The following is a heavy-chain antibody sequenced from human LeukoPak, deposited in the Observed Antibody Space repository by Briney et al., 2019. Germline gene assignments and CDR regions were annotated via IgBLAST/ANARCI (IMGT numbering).Heavy chain of an antibody. Sequence: SRVTISVDTSKNQFSLKLSSVTAADTAVYYCARGTYYYDSSGYPPVYYFDYWGQGTLVTVSS. CDR3: ARGTYYYDSSGYPPVYYFDY. J-gene: IGHJ4*02. V-gene: IGHV4-59*09. D-gene: IGHD3-22*01.